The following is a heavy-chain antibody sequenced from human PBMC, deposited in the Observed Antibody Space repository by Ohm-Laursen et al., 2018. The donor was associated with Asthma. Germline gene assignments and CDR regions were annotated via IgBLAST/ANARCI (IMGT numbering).Heavy chain of an antibody. D-gene: IGHD3-3*01. CDR3: ARDLMYYDFWSGYAFDP. CDR1: GYTFTSYG. V-gene: IGHV1-18*04. Sequence: ASVKVSCKASGYTFTSYGISWVRQAPGQGLEWMGWISAYNGNTNYAQKLQGRVTMTTDTSTSTAYMELRSLRSDDTAVYYCARDLMYYDFWSGYAFDPWGQGTLVTVSS. J-gene: IGHJ5*02. CDR2: ISAYNGNT.